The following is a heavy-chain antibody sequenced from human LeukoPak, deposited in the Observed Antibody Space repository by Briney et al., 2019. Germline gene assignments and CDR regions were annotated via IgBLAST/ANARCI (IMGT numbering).Heavy chain of an antibody. D-gene: IGHD3-9*01. V-gene: IGHV4-34*01. J-gene: IGHJ4*02. CDR2: INHSGST. CDR1: GGSFSGYY. Sequence: SETLSLTCAVYGGSFSGYYWSWIRQPPGKGLEWIGEINHSGSTNYNPSLKSRVTISVDTSKNQFSLKLSSVTAADTAVYYCARAPIERYFDWDDYWGQGTLVTVSS. CDR3: ARAPIERYFDWDDY.